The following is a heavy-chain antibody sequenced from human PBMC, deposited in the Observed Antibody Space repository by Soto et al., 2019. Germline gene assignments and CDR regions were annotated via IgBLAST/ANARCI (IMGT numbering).Heavy chain of an antibody. J-gene: IGHJ4*02. CDR2: VSFDGSNK. Sequence: QVQLVESGGGVVQPGRSLRLSCAASGFSFSSYGMHWVRQAPGKGLEWVAVVSFDGSNKYYADSVKGRFTISRDNSKNTLYLQMNSLRPEDTAAYYCAKDLGYYFDYWGQGTLVTVSS. V-gene: IGHV3-30*18. CDR1: GFSFSSYG. CDR3: AKDLGYYFDY.